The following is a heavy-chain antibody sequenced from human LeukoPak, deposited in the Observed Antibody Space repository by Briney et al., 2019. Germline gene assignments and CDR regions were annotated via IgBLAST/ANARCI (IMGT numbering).Heavy chain of an antibody. CDR2: VRYDETTK. CDR1: GFTFSNYG. Sequence: GGPLRLSCAASGFTFSNYGMHWVRQAPGKGLEWVAFVRYDETTKFYADSVKGRFTISRDNSKTTLYLQMNSLRAEDTAVYYCAKDVPTAYFDYWGQGTLDTVSS. D-gene: IGHD2-2*01. J-gene: IGHJ4*02. CDR3: AKDVPTAYFDY. V-gene: IGHV3-30*02.